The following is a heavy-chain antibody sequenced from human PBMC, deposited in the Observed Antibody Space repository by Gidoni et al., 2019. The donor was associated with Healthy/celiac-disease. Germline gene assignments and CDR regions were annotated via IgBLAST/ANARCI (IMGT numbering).Heavy chain of an antibody. Sequence: QVQLQQWGAGLLKPSETLSLTCAVHGGSFSGYYWSWIRQPPGKGLEWIGEINHSGSTNYNPSLKSRVTISVDTSKNQFSLKLSSVTAADTAVYYCARVSCSSTSCYAYFDYWGQGTLVTVSS. CDR3: ARVSCSSTSCYAYFDY. V-gene: IGHV4-34*01. CDR2: INHSGST. J-gene: IGHJ4*02. D-gene: IGHD2-2*01. CDR1: GGSFSGYY.